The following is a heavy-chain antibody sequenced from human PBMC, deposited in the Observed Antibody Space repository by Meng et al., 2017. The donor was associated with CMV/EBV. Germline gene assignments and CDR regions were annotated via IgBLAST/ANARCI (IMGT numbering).Heavy chain of an antibody. Sequence: QVQLQGSGPGLAKPSETLSLTCTVSGGSISSYYWSWIRQPPGKGLEWIGSIYYSGSSYYNPSLKSRVTISVDTSKNQFSLKLSSVTAADTAVYYCASLAGDYWGQGTLVTVSS. CDR3: ASLAGDY. J-gene: IGHJ4*02. D-gene: IGHD3-10*01. CDR1: GGSISSYY. V-gene: IGHV4-59*12. CDR2: IYYSGSS.